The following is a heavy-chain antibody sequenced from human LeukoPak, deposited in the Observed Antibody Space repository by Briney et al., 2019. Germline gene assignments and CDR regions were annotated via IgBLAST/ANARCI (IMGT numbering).Heavy chain of an antibody. CDR3: AKAYYYDSSGYSDYFDY. D-gene: IGHD3-22*01. J-gene: IGHJ4*02. CDR1: GFTFYDYA. Sequence: GGSLRLSCAASGFTFYDYAMHWVRQAPGKGLEWVSGISWNSGSIGYADSVKGRFTISRDNAKNSLYLQMNSLRAEDTALYYCAKAYYYDSSGYSDYFDYWGQGTLVTVSS. CDR2: ISWNSGSI. V-gene: IGHV3-9*01.